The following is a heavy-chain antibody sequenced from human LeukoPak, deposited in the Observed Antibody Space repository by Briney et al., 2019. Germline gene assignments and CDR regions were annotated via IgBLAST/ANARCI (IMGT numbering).Heavy chain of an antibody. Sequence: GGSLRLSCAASGFTFDDYGMSWVRQAPGKGLEWVSGINWNGGSTGYADSVKGRFTISRDNAKNSLYLQMNSLRAEDTAVYYCARDSTRGYSFRYWGQGTLVTVSS. D-gene: IGHD5-18*01. CDR2: INWNGGST. J-gene: IGHJ4*02. V-gene: IGHV3-20*04. CDR3: ARDSTRGYSFRY. CDR1: GFTFDDYG.